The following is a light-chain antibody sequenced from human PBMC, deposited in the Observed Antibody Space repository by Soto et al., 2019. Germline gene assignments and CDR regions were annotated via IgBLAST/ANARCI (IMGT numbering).Light chain of an antibody. Sequence: QSVLTQPASVSGSPGQSIIISCTGTSTDVGKYDLVSWYQHHPGKAPKLIVYDVTQWPSGASRRFAGSKSGNTASLTIFGLPADDEADYYCSSYAGSTTFYVFGTGTQVTVL. CDR1: STDVGKYDL. V-gene: IGLV2-23*02. J-gene: IGLJ1*01. CDR2: DVT. CDR3: SSYAGSTTFYV.